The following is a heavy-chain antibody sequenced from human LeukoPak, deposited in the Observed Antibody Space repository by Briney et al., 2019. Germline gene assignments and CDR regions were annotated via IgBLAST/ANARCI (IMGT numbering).Heavy chain of an antibody. CDR1: EFSVGSNY. J-gene: IGHJ4*02. V-gene: IGHV3-66*01. CDR2: IYSGGST. Sequence: GGSLRLSCAASEFSVGSNYMTWVRQAPGKGLEWVSLIYSGGSTYYADSVKGRFTISRDNSKNTLYLQMNSLRAEDTAVYYCAREFGARDGYVKSPCDYWGQGTLVTVSS. CDR3: AREFGARDGYVKSPCDY. D-gene: IGHD5-24*01.